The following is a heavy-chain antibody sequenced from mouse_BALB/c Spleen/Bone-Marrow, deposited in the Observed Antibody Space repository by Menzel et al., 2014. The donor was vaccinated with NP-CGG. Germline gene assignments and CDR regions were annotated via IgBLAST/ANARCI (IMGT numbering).Heavy chain of an antibody. CDR1: GYTFTDYY. V-gene: IGHV1-19*01. D-gene: IGHD2-1*01. CDR3: AISPYGNFYAMDY. J-gene: IGHJ4*01. Sequence: EVQLQESGPELVKPGASVKVSCKASGYTFTDYYMDWVKQSHGESFEWIGRVNPYNGGTSYNQKFKGKATLTVDKSSSTAYTELNSLTSEDSAVYYCAISPYGNFYAMDYWGQGTSVTVSS. CDR2: VNPYNGGT.